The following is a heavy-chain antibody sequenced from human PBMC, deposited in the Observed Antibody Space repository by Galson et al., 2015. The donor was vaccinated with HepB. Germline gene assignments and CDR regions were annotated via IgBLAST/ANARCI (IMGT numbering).Heavy chain of an antibody. D-gene: IGHD5-12*01. CDR1: GFTFSSYD. Sequence: SLRLSCAASGFTFSSYDMSWVRQAPGKGLEWVSGISGSGGSTYYADSVKGRFTISRDNSKNTLYLQMNSLRAEDTAVYYCASRGGYSGSFSFYWGQGTLVTVSS. V-gene: IGHV3-23*01. CDR2: ISGSGGST. CDR3: ASRGGYSGSFSFY. J-gene: IGHJ4*02.